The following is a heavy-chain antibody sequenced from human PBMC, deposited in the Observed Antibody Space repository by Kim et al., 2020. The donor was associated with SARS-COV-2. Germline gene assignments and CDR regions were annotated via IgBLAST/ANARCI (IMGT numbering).Heavy chain of an antibody. D-gene: IGHD1-26*01. CDR2: IDPSDSYT. Sequence: GESLKISCEGSGYNFATYWINLVRQRPGKGLEWMGRIDPSDSYTDYSPSFQGHVTISADESISSAYLQWSSLKASDSAIYYCSRRMNGAYYGEDYWGQGTLVTVSS. J-gene: IGHJ4*02. CDR1: GYNFATYW. CDR3: SRRMNGAYYGEDY. V-gene: IGHV5-10-1*01.